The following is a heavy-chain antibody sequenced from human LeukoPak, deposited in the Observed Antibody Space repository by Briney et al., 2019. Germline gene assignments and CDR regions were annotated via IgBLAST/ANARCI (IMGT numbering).Heavy chain of an antibody. D-gene: IGHD1-26*01. CDR3: ARENGRYYYYGMDV. CDR1: GFTFSGYP. J-gene: IGHJ6*02. V-gene: IGHV3-30-3*01. CDR2: ISYDGSNK. Sequence: GGSLRLSCAASGFTFSGYPIHWVRQAPGKGLEWVAVISYDGSNKYYADSVKGRFTISRDNSKNTLYLQMNSLRAEDTAVYYCARENGRYYYYGMDVWGQGTTVTVSS.